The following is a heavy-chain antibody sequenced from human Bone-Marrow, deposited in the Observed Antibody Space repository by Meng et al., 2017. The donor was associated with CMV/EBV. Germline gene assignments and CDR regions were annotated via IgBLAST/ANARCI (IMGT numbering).Heavy chain of an antibody. V-gene: IGHV3-21*01. Sequence: GESLKISCAASGFTFSSYWMSWVRQAPGKGLEWVSSISSSSTYTHYADSVKGRFTISRDNAKNSLYLQMNSLRAEDTAVYYCARVQGVHVWGQGTTVTVSS. CDR2: ISSSSTYT. CDR3: ARVQGVHV. D-gene: IGHD3-16*01. CDR1: GFTFSSYW. J-gene: IGHJ6*02.